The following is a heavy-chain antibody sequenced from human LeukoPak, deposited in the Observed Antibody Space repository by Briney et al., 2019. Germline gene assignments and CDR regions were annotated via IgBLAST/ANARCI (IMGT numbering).Heavy chain of an antibody. CDR2: IIPLLVTP. D-gene: IGHD3-22*01. CDR1: GGTFNSFA. J-gene: IGHJ1*01. V-gene: IGHV1-69*04. Sequence: ASVKVSCKASGGTFNSFAISWVRQAPGQGLEWVGRIIPLLVTPDYAQKFQGRVTITSDKYTGTAYIELSSLRSEDTAMYYCARMKYFDSTGYSHAEYFQHWGQGTLVIVSS. CDR3: ARMKYFDSTGYSHAEYFQH.